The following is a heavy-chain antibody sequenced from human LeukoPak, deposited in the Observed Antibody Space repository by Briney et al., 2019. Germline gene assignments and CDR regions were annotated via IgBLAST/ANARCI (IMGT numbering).Heavy chain of an antibody. J-gene: IGHJ4*02. CDR3: ARGPYSSSFDY. D-gene: IGHD6-13*01. CDR2: INPNSGGT. Sequence: ASVKVSCKASGYTFTGYYMHWVRQAPGQGLEWMGWINPNSGGTNYVQKFQGRVTMTRDTSISTAYMELSRLRSDDTAVYYCARGPYSSSFDYWGQGTLVTVSS. CDR1: GYTFTGYY. V-gene: IGHV1-2*02.